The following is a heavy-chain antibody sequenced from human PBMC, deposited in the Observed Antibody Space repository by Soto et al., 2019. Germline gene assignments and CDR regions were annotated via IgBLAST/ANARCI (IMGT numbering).Heavy chain of an antibody. D-gene: IGHD1-26*01. J-gene: IGHJ1*01. Sequence: EVQLVESGGVVVQPGGSLRLSCAASGFTFDDYTMHWVRQAPGKGLEWVSLISWEGGSRYYADSVHGRFTISRDNSKNSLYLQMNSLGTEDTALYYCEVGATSGYFSFFQHWGQGTLVTVSS. CDR1: GFTFDDYT. CDR3: EVGATSGYFSFFQH. V-gene: IGHV3-43*01. CDR2: ISWEGGSR.